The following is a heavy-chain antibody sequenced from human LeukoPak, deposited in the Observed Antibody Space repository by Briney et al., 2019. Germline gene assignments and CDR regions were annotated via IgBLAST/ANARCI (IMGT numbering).Heavy chain of an antibody. CDR1: GGSFSGYY. J-gene: IGHJ4*02. V-gene: IGHV4-34*01. Sequence: SETLSLTCAVYGGSFSGYYWSWIRQPPGKGLEWIGEINHSGSTNYNPSLKSRVTISVETSKKQFSLKLSSVTAADTAVYYCARGRIQLWFGVGRPFDYWGQGTLVTVSS. CDR3: ARGRIQLWFGVGRPFDY. CDR2: INHSGST. D-gene: IGHD5-18*01.